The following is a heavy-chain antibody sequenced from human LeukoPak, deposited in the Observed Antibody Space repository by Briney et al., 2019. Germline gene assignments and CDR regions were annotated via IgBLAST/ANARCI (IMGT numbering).Heavy chain of an antibody. Sequence: SETLSLTCTVSGDSISSNYWSWIRQPAGKGLEWIGRIHTSGSTNYNPTLKSRVTMLVDTSKNQFSLKLSSVTAADTAVYYCAREDTMATGAFDIWGRGTMVTVSS. V-gene: IGHV4-4*07. J-gene: IGHJ3*02. D-gene: IGHD5-24*01. CDR3: AREDTMATGAFDI. CDR2: IHTSGST. CDR1: GDSISSNY.